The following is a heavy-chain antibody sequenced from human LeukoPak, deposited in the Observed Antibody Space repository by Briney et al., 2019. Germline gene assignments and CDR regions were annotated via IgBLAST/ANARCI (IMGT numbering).Heavy chain of an antibody. J-gene: IGHJ3*02. V-gene: IGHV4-59*01. CDR1: GGSISSYY. D-gene: IGHD1-26*01. CDR3: ARLSYSTTDAFDI. CDR2: IYYSGST. Sequence: PSETLSLTCTVSGGSISSYYWSWIRQPPGKGLERIGYIYYSGSTKYNPSLKSRVTISVDTSKNQFSLKLSSVTAADTAVYYCARLSYSTTDAFDIWGQGTMVAVSS.